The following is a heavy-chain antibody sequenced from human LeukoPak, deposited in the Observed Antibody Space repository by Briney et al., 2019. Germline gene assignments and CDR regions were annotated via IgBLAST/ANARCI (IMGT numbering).Heavy chain of an antibody. Sequence: AGGSLRLSCTASGFTFSSYAMSWVRQAPGQGLEWVSVISSGGVNTYYRDSVKGRFTISRDNSKNTLYLQMNSLGAEDTAVYYCATGRGSGNYNWFDPWGQGTLVTVSP. CDR2: ISSGGVNT. J-gene: IGHJ5*02. CDR1: GFTFSSYA. CDR3: ATGRGSGNYNWFDP. D-gene: IGHD3-10*01. V-gene: IGHV3-23*01.